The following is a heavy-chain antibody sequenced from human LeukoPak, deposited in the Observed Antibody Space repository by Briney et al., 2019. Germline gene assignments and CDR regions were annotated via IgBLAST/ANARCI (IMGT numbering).Heavy chain of an antibody. CDR2: IYHSGTT. D-gene: IGHD6-13*01. Sequence: SETLSLTCTVSGYSLSSGYYWGWIRQSPGKGLEWIGSIYHSGTTYYNPSLKSRVTISVDTSKNQFSLRLSSVTAVDTAVYYCASSSWLRDANFDNWGQGTLVTVSS. V-gene: IGHV4-38-2*02. CDR3: ASSSWLRDANFDN. J-gene: IGHJ4*02. CDR1: GYSLSSGYY.